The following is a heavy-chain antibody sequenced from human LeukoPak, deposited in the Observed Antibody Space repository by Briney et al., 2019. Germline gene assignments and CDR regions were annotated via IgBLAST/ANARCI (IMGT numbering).Heavy chain of an antibody. CDR1: GGSIGGYY. CDR3: ASSPYDFWSGYYFDY. V-gene: IGHV4-59*01. Sequence: SETLSLTCTVSGGSIGGYYWSWIRQPPGKGLEWIGYIYYSGSTNYNPSLKSRVTISVDTSKNQFSLKLSSVTAADTAVYYCASSPYDFWSGYYFDYWGQGTLVTVSS. D-gene: IGHD3-3*01. J-gene: IGHJ4*02. CDR2: IYYSGST.